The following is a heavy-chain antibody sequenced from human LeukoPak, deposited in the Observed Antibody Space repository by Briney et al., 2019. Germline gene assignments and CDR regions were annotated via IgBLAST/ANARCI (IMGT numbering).Heavy chain of an antibody. CDR1: GFTVSSIY. D-gene: IGHD4-17*01. V-gene: IGHV3-53*01. CDR2: IYSDGNT. CDR3: ARETDYGDYVY. J-gene: IGHJ4*02. Sequence: GGSLRLSCAVSGFTVSSIYMSWVRQAPGKGLEWVSFIYSDGNTYYGDSVKGRFTISRDNSKNTLYLQMNSLRAEDTAVYYCARETDYGDYVYWGQGTLVTVSS.